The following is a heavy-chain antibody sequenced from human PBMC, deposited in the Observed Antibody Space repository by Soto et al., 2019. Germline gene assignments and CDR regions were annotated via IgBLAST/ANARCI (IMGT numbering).Heavy chain of an antibody. V-gene: IGHV5-51*01. CDR1: GYSFTSYW. CDR3: ARNSDFWSGYYTNPDY. CDR2: IYPGDSDT. J-gene: IGHJ4*02. Sequence: GQSRKIYCKGGGYSFTSYWTGCVSQMPGKGLEWMGIIYPGDSDTRYSPSFQGQVTISADKSISTAYLQWSSLKASDTAMYYCARNSDFWSGYYTNPDYWGQGTLVTVSS. D-gene: IGHD3-3*01.